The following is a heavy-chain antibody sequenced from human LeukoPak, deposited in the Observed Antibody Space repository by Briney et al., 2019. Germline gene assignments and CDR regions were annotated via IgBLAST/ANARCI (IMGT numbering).Heavy chain of an antibody. D-gene: IGHD3-9*01. CDR2: ISSSSSYI. CDR1: GFTFSSYS. CDR3: ARGPYYDILTGYYKRPYYYMDV. Sequence: GGSLRLSCAASGFTFSSYSMNWVRQAPGKGLEWVSSISSSSSYIYYADSVKGRFTISRDNAKNSLYLQMNSLRAEDTAVYYCARGPYYDILTGYYKRPYYYMDVWGKGTTVTVSS. V-gene: IGHV3-21*04. J-gene: IGHJ6*03.